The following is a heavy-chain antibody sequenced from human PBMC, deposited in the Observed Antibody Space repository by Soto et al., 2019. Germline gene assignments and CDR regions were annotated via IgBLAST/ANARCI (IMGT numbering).Heavy chain of an antibody. CDR2: IYSTGNT. CDR1: GDSSRSSSY. CDR3: RRSSRYSTDV. Sequence: SETLSHTCTVSGDSSRSSSYLGCIRQPPGKGLEWIGSIYSTGNTYYNPSLNRQVTISVDTSKNQFSLNVISVTAADTAVYYCRRSSRYSTDVWGQGTTVTVSS. D-gene: IGHD6-13*01. V-gene: IGHV4-39*01. J-gene: IGHJ6*02.